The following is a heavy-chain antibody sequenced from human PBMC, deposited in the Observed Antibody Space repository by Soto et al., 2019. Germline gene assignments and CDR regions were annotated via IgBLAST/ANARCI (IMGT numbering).Heavy chain of an antibody. Sequence: SETLSLTCTASGGSIRSYYWNWIRQPPGKGLEWIGYIYYSGTVNYNPSLKSRVTISVDTSKNQFSLHLTSVTAADTAVYYCARDMTELQDWGQGTLVTVSS. CDR3: ARDMTELQD. D-gene: IGHD2-21*02. CDR1: GGSIRSYY. CDR2: IYYSGTV. J-gene: IGHJ1*01. V-gene: IGHV4-59*01.